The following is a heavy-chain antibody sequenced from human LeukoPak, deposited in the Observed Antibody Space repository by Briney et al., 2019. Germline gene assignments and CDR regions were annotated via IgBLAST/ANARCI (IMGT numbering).Heavy chain of an antibody. CDR1: GYTFTSYG. J-gene: IGHJ4*02. CDR2: ISAYNGNT. V-gene: IGHV1-18*03. Sequence: ASVKVSCKASGYTFTSYGISWVRQAPGQGLEWMGWISAYNGNTNYAQKLQGRVTMTTDTSASTAYMELSSLRSEDMAVYYCARAKTYYDYVWGSYRSYYFDYWGQGTLVTVSS. CDR3: ARAKTYYDYVWGSYRSYYFDY. D-gene: IGHD3-16*02.